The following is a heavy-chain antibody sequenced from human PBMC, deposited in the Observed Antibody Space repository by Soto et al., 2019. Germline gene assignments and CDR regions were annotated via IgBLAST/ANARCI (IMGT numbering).Heavy chain of an antibody. D-gene: IGHD6-13*01. Sequence: SETLSLTCTFSGGSVSSGSYYWIWIRQPPGKGLECIGYIYYSGITNYNPSLKSRVTISVDTSKNQFSLKLSSVTAADTAVYYCARELGTAAGTIAYGMDVWGQGTTFTVSS. V-gene: IGHV4-61*01. CDR3: ARELGTAAGTIAYGMDV. J-gene: IGHJ6*02. CDR1: GGSVSSGSYY. CDR2: IYYSGIT.